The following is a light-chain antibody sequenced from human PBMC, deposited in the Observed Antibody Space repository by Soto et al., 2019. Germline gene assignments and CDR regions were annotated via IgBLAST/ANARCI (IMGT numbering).Light chain of an antibody. V-gene: IGLV2-14*01. CDR2: EVS. CDR1: SSDVGAYNY. J-gene: IGLJ3*02. Sequence: QSALTQPASVSGSPGQSSTISCTGTSSDVGAYNYVSWYQQHPGKAPKLMIYEVSYRPSGVSDRFSGYRSGNTASLTISGLQAEDESDYYCSSYSSSTTWVFGGGTQVTVL. CDR3: SSYSSSTTWV.